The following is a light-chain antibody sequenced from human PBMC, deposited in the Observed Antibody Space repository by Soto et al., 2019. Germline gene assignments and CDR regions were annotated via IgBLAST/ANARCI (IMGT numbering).Light chain of an antibody. Sequence: EIVMTQSPATLSVSPGERATLSCRASQSVNNNLAWYQQKPGQAPRLLIYGVSARATGIPARFSGSGSGTEFTLTISSLQSEDFAVYYCQQYNNWPLTFGGGTKLEIK. CDR1: QSVNNN. CDR2: GVS. V-gene: IGKV3-15*01. J-gene: IGKJ4*01. CDR3: QQYNNWPLT.